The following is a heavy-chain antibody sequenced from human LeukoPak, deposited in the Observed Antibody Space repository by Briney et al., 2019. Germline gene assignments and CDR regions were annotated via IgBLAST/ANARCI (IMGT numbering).Heavy chain of an antibody. Sequence: GGSLRLSCAASGFTFSSYEMNWVRQAPGKGLEWVPGITARADSTYYADSVKGRVTISRDNSKNTLFLQLNSLRAEDAAVYYCAKTYMWSIDAFHIWGQGAMVTVSS. CDR2: ITARADST. CDR1: GFTFSSYE. J-gene: IGHJ3*02. D-gene: IGHD2-8*02. CDR3: AKTYMWSIDAFHI. V-gene: IGHV3-23*01.